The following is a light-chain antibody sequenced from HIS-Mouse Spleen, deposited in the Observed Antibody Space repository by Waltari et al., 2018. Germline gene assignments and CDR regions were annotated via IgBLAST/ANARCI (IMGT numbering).Light chain of an antibody. V-gene: IGLV2-23*01. CDR1: SSDVGSYNL. CDR3: CSYAGSSTLV. Sequence: QSALTQPASVSGSPGQSITISCTGTSSDVGSYNLVSWYQQHPGKAPKLRIYEGSKRHSGVSNRVAGSKSGNTASLTISGLQAEDEADYYCCSYAGSSTLVFGGGTKLTVL. CDR2: EGS. J-gene: IGLJ3*02.